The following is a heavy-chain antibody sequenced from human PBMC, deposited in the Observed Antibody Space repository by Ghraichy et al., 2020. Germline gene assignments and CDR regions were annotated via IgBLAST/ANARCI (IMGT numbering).Heavy chain of an antibody. J-gene: IGHJ4*02. CDR3: ATPTGGSSF. Sequence: GGSLRLSCVATAFTFRTYGMHWIRQGPGKGLQWVAGIWYDGSKTYYVDSVRGRFTISRDNSKNTLYLQMSSLRVDDTAVYYCATPTGGSSFWGQGTVVTVSS. V-gene: IGHV3-33*03. CDR2: IWYDGSKT. CDR1: AFTFRTYG. D-gene: IGHD1-14*01.